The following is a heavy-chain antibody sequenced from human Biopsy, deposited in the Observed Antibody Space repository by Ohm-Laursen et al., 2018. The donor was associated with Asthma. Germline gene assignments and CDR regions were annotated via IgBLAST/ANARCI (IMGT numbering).Heavy chain of an antibody. D-gene: IGHD3-22*01. CDR2: VSSDGHDK. V-gene: IGHV3-30-3*01. CDR1: GTHFGSYN. J-gene: IGHJ3*01. Sequence: SLRLSCAASGTHFGSYNMHWARQAPGKGLEWVAHVSSDGHDKYYEDSVKGRFTISRDNSRNRLYLQINRLTVEDSAVYFCARQSGQDYDDTSAFDAWGQGTKVAVSS. CDR3: ARQSGQDYDDTSAFDA.